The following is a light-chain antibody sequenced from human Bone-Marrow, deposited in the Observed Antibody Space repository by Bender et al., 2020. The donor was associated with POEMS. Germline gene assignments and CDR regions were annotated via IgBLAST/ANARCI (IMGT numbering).Light chain of an antibody. Sequence: QSALTQPASVSGSPGQSITISCTGTSSDVGSYNLVSWYQQCPGKAPKLMIYEVIYRPSGVSNRFSGSKSANTASLTISGLQAEDEADYYCAVWDDSLNGWVFGGGTKLTVL. J-gene: IGLJ3*02. CDR2: EVI. CDR3: AVWDDSLNGWV. CDR1: SSDVGSYNL. V-gene: IGLV2-14*02.